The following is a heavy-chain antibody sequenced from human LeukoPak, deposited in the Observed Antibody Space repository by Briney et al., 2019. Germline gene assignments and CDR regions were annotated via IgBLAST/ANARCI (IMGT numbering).Heavy chain of an antibody. CDR2: ISGSGGST. V-gene: IGHV3-23*01. CDR1: GFTFSSYA. CDR3: ARDRLHYDSLTGYPAD. J-gene: IGHJ4*02. D-gene: IGHD3-9*01. Sequence: GGSLILSCAASGFTFSSYAMSWVRQAPGKGLEWVSGISGSGGSTNYADSVKGRFTIARDNSKNTLYLQMNSLRAEDTAVYYCARDRLHYDSLTGYPADWGQGTLVTVSS.